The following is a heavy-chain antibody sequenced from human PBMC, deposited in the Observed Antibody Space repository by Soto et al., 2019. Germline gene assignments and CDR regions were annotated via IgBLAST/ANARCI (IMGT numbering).Heavy chain of an antibody. V-gene: IGHV5-51*01. CDR1: RYSFTDYW. CDR2: IYPGDSDT. CDR3: ASHTNSWDYFDH. J-gene: IGHJ4*02. Sequence: GESLKLSCKAFRYSFTDYWIGWVRQMPGKGLEWMGFIYPGDSDTRYSPSFQGQVTISADKSISTAYLQWSSLKASDSAIYFCASHTNSWDYFDHWGQGTVVTVSS. D-gene: IGHD2-2*01.